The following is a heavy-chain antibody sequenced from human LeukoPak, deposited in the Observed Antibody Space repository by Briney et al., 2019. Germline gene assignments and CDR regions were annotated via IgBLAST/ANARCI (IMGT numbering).Heavy chain of an antibody. J-gene: IGHJ4*02. Sequence: TSETLSLTCAVYGGSFSGYYWSWIRQHPGKGLEWIGYIYYSGSTYYNPSLKSRVIISVDTSKNQFSLKLSSVTAADTAVYYCAKTYDFLPAIDSWGQGTLVTVSS. D-gene: IGHD3-9*01. CDR3: AKTYDFLPAIDS. V-gene: IGHV4-31*11. CDR1: GGSFSGYY. CDR2: IYYSGST.